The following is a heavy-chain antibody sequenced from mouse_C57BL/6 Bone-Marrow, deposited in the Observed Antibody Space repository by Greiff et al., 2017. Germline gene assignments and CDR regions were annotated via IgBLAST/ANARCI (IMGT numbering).Heavy chain of an antibody. CDR1: GYTFTSSG. Sequence: QVQLQQSGAELARPGASVKLSCKASGYTFTSSGISWVKQRTGQGLEWIGEIYPRSGNTYYNEKFKGKATLTADKSSSTAYMELRSLTSEDSAVYFCARRFITTVVANWYFDVWGTGTTVTVSS. CDR2: IYPRSGNT. CDR3: ARRFITTVVANWYFDV. D-gene: IGHD1-1*01. J-gene: IGHJ1*03. V-gene: IGHV1-81*01.